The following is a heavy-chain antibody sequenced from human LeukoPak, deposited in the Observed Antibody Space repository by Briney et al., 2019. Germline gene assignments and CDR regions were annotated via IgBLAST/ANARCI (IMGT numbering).Heavy chain of an antibody. CDR2: INPNSGGT. CDR1: GYTFTGYY. J-gene: IGHJ3*02. Sequence: GASVKVSCKASGYTFTGYYMHWVRQAPGQGLEWMGWINPNSGGTNYAQKFQGRVTMTRDTSISTAYMELSRLRSDDTAVYYCARDLGPYDSLGRDAFDIWGQGTMVTVSS. CDR3: ARDLGPYDSLGRDAFDI. V-gene: IGHV1-2*02. D-gene: IGHD3-22*01.